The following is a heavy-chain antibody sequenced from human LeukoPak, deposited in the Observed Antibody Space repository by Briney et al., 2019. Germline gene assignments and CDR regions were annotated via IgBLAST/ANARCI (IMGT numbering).Heavy chain of an antibody. CDR3: ARDRSDYGMDV. V-gene: IGHV1-69*13. D-gene: IGHD3-3*01. CDR2: IIPIFGTA. Sequence: GASVKVSCKASGGTFSIYAISWVRQAPGQGLEWMGGIIPIFGTANYAQKFQGRVTITADESTSTAYMELSSLRSGDTAVYYCARDRSDYGMDVWGQGTTVTVSS. J-gene: IGHJ6*02. CDR1: GGTFSIYA.